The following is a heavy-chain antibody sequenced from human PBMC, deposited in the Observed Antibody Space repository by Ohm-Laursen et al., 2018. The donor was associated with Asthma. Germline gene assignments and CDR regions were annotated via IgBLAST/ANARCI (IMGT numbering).Heavy chain of an antibody. CDR3: ARGSFYYESTGYYFFDH. V-gene: IGHV4-31*03. J-gene: IGHJ4*02. CDR2: IYYSGIT. Sequence: TLSLTCSVSGDSISSGNNYWSWIRQHPGKGLEWTGYIYYSGITYSNPSLRSRVTISVDTSKNQFSLKLTSVTAADTAVYYCARGSFYYESTGYYFFDHWGQGALVTVSS. D-gene: IGHD3-22*01. CDR1: GDSISSGNNY.